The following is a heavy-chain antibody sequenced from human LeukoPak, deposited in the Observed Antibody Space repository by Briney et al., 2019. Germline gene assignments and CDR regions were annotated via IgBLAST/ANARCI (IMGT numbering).Heavy chain of an antibody. CDR3: AKEQDPSLGELSFYLLSPYDY. Sequence: GGSLRLSCAASGFTFSSYGMHWVRQAPGKGLEWVAVISYDGSNKYYADSVKGRFTISRDNSKNTLYLQMNSLRAEDTAVYYCAKEQDPSLGELSFYLLSPYDYWGPGTLVTVSS. CDR1: GFTFSSYG. J-gene: IGHJ4*02. D-gene: IGHD3-16*02. CDR2: ISYDGSNK. V-gene: IGHV3-30*18.